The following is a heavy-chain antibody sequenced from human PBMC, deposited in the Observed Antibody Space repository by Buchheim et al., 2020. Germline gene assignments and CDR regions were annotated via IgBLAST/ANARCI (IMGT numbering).Heavy chain of an antibody. D-gene: IGHD3-22*01. CDR1: GGSISSGGYY. V-gene: IGHV4-31*03. CDR2: IYYSGST. Sequence: QVQLQESGPGLVKPSQTLSLTCTVSGGSISSGGYYWSWIRQHPGKGLEWIGYIYYSGSTYYNPSLKSRVTISVDTSKNQFSLKLSSVTAADTDVYYCASHYYDSSGYYYEGGYFQHWGQGTL. CDR3: ASHYYDSSGYYYEGGYFQH. J-gene: IGHJ1*01.